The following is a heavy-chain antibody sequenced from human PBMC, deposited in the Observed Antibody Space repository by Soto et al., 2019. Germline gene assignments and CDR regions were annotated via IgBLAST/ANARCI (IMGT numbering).Heavy chain of an antibody. CDR3: ARDRGSSGWYSFDY. J-gene: IGHJ4*02. D-gene: IGHD6-19*01. Sequence: ASVKVSCKASGYTFTTYGISWVRQAPGQGLEWMGWIRAQNGNTNYAQKFQDRVTMTTDTSTSTAYMELRSLRSDDTAVYYCARDRGSSGWYSFDYWGQGTLVTVS. V-gene: IGHV1-18*01. CDR2: IRAQNGNT. CDR1: GYTFTTYG.